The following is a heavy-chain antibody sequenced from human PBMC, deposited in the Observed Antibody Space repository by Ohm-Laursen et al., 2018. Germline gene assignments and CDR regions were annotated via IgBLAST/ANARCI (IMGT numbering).Heavy chain of an antibody. CDR1: GASIRSYY. Sequence: PSETLSLTCSVSGASIRSYYWNWIRQPPGKGLEWIGYIYNSGSTNYNPSLKSRVTISVDTPKSEFSLKLSSVTAADTAVYYCARGHRIAVAGYYYGTDYWGQGALVTVSS. V-gene: IGHV4-59*12. D-gene: IGHD6-19*01. CDR3: ARGHRIAVAGYYYGTDY. CDR2: IYNSGST. J-gene: IGHJ4*02.